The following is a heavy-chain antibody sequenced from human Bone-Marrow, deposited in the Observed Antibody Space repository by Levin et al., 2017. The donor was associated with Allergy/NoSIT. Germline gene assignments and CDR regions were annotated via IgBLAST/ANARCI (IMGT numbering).Heavy chain of an antibody. CDR2: ISWNSGTI. Sequence: SLKISCAASGFNFDNYAMHWVRLVPGKGLEWVSGISWNSGTIGYADSVKGRFTISRDSAKSSLYLEMNSLRAEDAALYYCARAPGYSTANGYFHHWGQGSLVTLSS. D-gene: IGHD2-21*01. V-gene: IGHV3-9*01. CDR3: ARAPGYSTANGYFHH. J-gene: IGHJ1*01. CDR1: GFNFDNYA.